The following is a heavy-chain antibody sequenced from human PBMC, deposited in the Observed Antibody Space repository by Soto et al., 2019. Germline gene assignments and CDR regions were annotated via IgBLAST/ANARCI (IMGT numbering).Heavy chain of an antibody. CDR1: GGSFSGYY. CDR3: ARGKRYSGYPRGYWFDP. D-gene: IGHD5-12*01. Sequence: PSETLSLTCAVYGGSFSGYYWSWIRQPPGKGLEWIGEINHSGSTNYNPSLKSRVTISVDTSKNQFSLKLSSVTAAGTAVYYCARGKRYSGYPRGYWFDPWGQGTLVTVSS. CDR2: INHSGST. V-gene: IGHV4-34*01. J-gene: IGHJ5*02.